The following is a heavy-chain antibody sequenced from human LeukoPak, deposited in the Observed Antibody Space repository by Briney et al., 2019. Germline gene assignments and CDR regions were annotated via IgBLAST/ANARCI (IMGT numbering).Heavy chain of an antibody. CDR1: GGTFSSYA. D-gene: IGHD3-16*01. J-gene: IGHJ4*02. CDR3: AAQMRRLLGGRDY. V-gene: IGHV1-69*05. Sequence: SVKVSCKASGGTFSSYAISWVRQAPGQGLEWMGGIIPIFGTANYAQKFQGRVTITTDESTSTAYMELSSLRSEDTAVYYCAAQMRRLLGGRDYRGQGTLVTVSS. CDR2: IIPIFGTA.